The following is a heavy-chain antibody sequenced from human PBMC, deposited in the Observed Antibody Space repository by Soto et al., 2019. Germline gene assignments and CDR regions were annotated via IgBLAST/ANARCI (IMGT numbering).Heavy chain of an antibody. V-gene: IGHV3-23*01. D-gene: IGHD3-3*01. J-gene: IGHJ4*02. CDR3: AKAAFHAFWSGYCRNGYYFGY. CDR2: ISGSGVST. Sequence: EGSLRLSCAASVFTFSSYAMSWVRQAPGKGLEWVSAISGSGVSTYYADSVKGRFTISRDNSKNTLYLQMNSLRAEDTAVYYCAKAAFHAFWSGYCRNGYYFGYWREG. CDR1: VFTFSSYA.